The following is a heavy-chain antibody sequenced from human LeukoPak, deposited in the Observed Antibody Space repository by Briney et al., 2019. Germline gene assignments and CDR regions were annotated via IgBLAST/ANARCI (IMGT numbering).Heavy chain of an antibody. CDR1: GGSVSSGSYY. J-gene: IGHJ3*02. Sequence: SETLSLTCTVSGGSVSSGSYYWSWIRQPPGKGLEWIGYIYYSGSTYYNPSLKSRVTISVDTSKNQFSLKLSSVTAADTAVYYCARDGGYDAFDIWGQGTMVTVSS. CDR3: ARDGGYDAFDI. V-gene: IGHV4-61*01. D-gene: IGHD3-16*01. CDR2: IYYSGST.